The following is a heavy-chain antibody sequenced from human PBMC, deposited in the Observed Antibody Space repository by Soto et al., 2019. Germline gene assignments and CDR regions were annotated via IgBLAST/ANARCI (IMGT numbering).Heavy chain of an antibody. CDR1: GYTFTTIF. Sequence: SVKVSCKTSGYTFTTIFLHWLRQAPGQRLEWMGGIIPIFGTANYAQKFQGRVTITADESTSTAYMELSSLGSEDTAVYYCARDSTPLYGDYGYYYYGMDVWGQGTTVTVSS. D-gene: IGHD4-17*01. J-gene: IGHJ6*02. CDR3: ARDSTPLYGDYGYYYYGMDV. V-gene: IGHV1-69*13. CDR2: IIPIFGTA.